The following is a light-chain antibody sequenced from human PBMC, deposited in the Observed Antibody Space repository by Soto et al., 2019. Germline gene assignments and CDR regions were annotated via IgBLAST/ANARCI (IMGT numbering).Light chain of an antibody. Sequence: QSVLTQPPSASGTPGQRVSISCSGGSSNIGSHNVYWYQQLPGTAPKLLICKNNQRPSGVPDRFSGSKSGTSASLAISGLRSEDEADYYCAAWDDSLRGRVFGTGTKLTVL. J-gene: IGLJ1*01. V-gene: IGLV1-47*01. CDR1: SSNIGSHN. CDR2: KNN. CDR3: AAWDDSLRGRV.